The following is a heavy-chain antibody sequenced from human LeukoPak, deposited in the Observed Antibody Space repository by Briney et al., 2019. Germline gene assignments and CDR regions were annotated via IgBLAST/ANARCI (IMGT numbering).Heavy chain of an antibody. CDR2: INHSGSS. CDR3: APRGDIEHSYVYGKWFDP. D-gene: IGHD5-18*01. Sequence: SETLSLTCAVYGGSFSAYYWTWIRQPPGKGLEWIGEINHSGSSNYNSSLRSRVTISVDTSYKQFSLRLSSVTAAHTAVYYCAPRGDIEHSYVYGKWFDPWGQGTRVTVSS. CDR1: GGSFSAYY. V-gene: IGHV4-34*01. J-gene: IGHJ5*02.